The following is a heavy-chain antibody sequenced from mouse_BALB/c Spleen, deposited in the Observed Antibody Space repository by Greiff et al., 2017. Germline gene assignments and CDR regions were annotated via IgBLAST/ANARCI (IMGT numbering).Heavy chain of an antibody. V-gene: IGHV2-9*02. Sequence: VKLMESGPGLVAPSQSLSITCTVSGFSLTSYGVHWVRQPPGKGLEWLGVIWAGGSTNYNSALMSRLSIGKDNSKGQVFLKMNSLQTDDTAMYYCARDGRAWFAYWGQGTLVTVAA. CDR3: ARDGRAWFAY. J-gene: IGHJ3*01. CDR1: GFSLTSYG. CDR2: IWAGGST.